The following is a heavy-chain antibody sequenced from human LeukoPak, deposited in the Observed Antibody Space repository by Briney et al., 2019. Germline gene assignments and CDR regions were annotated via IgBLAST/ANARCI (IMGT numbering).Heavy chain of an antibody. CDR1: GFTFSSYW. CDR3: ARDGRKLRDGYNY. CDR2: IKQDGSEI. Sequence: RGSLRLSCAASGFTFSSYWMSWVRQAPGKGLEWVANIKQDGSEIYYVDSVKGRFTISRDNAKNSLYLQMNSLRAEDTAVYYCARDGRKLRDGYNYGGQGTLVTVSS. V-gene: IGHV3-7*01. D-gene: IGHD5-24*01. J-gene: IGHJ4*02.